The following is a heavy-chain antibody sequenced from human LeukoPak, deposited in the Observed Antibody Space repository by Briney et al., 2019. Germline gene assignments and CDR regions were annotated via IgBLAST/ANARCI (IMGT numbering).Heavy chain of an antibody. CDR2: IIPIFGTA. CDR1: GGTFSSYA. V-gene: IGHV1-69*13. D-gene: IGHD3/OR15-3a*01. Sequence: SVKVSCKASGGTFSSYAISWVRQAPGQGLEWMGGIIPIFGTANYAQKFQGRVTITSDESTSTAYMELSTLRCEDTAVYYCARDRNDFWTGSRFDYWGQGTLVTVSS. J-gene: IGHJ4*02. CDR3: ARDRNDFWTGSRFDY.